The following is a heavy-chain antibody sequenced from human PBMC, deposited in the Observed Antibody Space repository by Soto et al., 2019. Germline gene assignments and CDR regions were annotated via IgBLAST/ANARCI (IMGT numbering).Heavy chain of an antibody. CDR2: VSWNGSRT. V-gene: IGHV3-35*01. CDR1: GFTFSNSD. Sequence: RLSCAASGFTFSNSDMNWVRQAPGKGLEWVSGVSWNGSRTHYADSVKGRFIISRDNSRKFLYQQMNSLRLEDMDVYYCVRTYCSGGSCYLYGRDVRGTRTTFTVSS. J-gene: IGHJ6*04. D-gene: IGHD2-15*01. CDR3: VRTYCSGGSCYLYGRDV.